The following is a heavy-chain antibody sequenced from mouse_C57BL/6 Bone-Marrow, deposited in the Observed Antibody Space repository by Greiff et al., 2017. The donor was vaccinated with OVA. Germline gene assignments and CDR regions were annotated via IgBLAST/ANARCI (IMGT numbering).Heavy chain of an antibody. D-gene: IGHD1-1*01. CDR1: GYSITSDY. J-gene: IGHJ1*03. CDR2: ISYSGST. Sequence: VQLKESGPGLAKPSQTLSLTCSVTGYSITSDYWNWIRKFPGNKLEYMGYISYSGSTYYNPSLKSRISITRDTSKNQYYLQLNSVTTEDTATYYCARSPSITTVVSDWYFDVWGTGTTVTVSS. V-gene: IGHV3-8*01. CDR3: ARSPSITTVVSDWYFDV.